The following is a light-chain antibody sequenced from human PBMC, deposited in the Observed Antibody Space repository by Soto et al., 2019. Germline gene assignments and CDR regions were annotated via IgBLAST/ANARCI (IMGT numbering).Light chain of an antibody. Sequence: EIVLTQSPGTLSLSRGERATLSCRASQSVSNNYLAWYQQKPGQAPRPLIYGASNRATGIPDRFSGSGSGTDFTLAISRLEPEDFAVYYCQQYGSSGTFGQGTKVDIK. CDR2: GAS. CDR1: QSVSNNY. CDR3: QQYGSSGT. V-gene: IGKV3-20*01. J-gene: IGKJ1*01.